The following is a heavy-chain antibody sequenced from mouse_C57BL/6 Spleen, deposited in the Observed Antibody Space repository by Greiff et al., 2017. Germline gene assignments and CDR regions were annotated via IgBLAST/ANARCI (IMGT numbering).Heavy chain of an antibody. CDR3: VRQPVYYDYDWYFDV. Sequence: EVKLVESGGGLVQPKGSLTLPCAASGFSFNTYALNWVRQAPGKGLEWVARIRSKSNNYATYYADSVKDRFTISRDDSESMLYLQMNNLKTEDTAMYYCVRQPVYYDYDWYFDVWGTGTTVTVSS. D-gene: IGHD2-4*01. CDR2: IRSKSNNYAT. J-gene: IGHJ1*03. V-gene: IGHV10-1*01. CDR1: GFSFNTYA.